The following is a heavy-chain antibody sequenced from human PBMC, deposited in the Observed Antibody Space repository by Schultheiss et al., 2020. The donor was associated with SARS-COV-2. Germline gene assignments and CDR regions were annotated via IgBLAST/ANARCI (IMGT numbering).Heavy chain of an antibody. Sequence: SETLSLTCSVSGGSISSYYWSWIRQSPGKGLEWIGEIYHSGSTYYNSSLKSRVTISVDTSKNQFSLKLSSVTAADTAVYYCARSRGIYSGPFDPWGQGTLVTVSS. V-gene: IGHV4-59*12. CDR1: GGSISSYY. J-gene: IGHJ5*02. CDR2: IYHSGST. D-gene: IGHD5-12*01. CDR3: ARSRGIYSGPFDP.